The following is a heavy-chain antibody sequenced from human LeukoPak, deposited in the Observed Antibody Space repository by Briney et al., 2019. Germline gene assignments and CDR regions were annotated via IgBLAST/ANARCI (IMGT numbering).Heavy chain of an antibody. V-gene: IGHV3-23*01. CDR2: ISGSGGST. CDR1: GFTFSSYA. J-gene: IGHJ5*02. D-gene: IGHD3-10*01. Sequence: GGSLRLSCAASGFTFSSYAMSWVRQAPGKGLEWVSAISGSGGSTYYADSVKGRFTISRDNSKNTLYLQMNSLRAEDTAVYYCAKERYYGSGSYYGPFNWFDPWRQGTLVTVSS. CDR3: AKERYYGSGSYYGPFNWFDP.